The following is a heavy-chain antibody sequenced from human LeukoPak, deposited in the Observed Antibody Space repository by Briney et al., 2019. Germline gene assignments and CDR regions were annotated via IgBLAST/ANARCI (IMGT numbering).Heavy chain of an antibody. J-gene: IGHJ4*02. CDR1: GFTFSSYG. Sequence: QPGRSLRLSCAASGFTFSSYGMHWVRQAPGKGLEWVAVIWYDGSNKYYADSVKGRFTISRDNSKNTLYLQMNSLRAEDTAVYYCARGTYDSSGYYYSVDYWGQGTLVTVSS. D-gene: IGHD3-22*01. CDR2: IWYDGSNK. V-gene: IGHV3-33*01. CDR3: ARGTYDSSGYYYSVDY.